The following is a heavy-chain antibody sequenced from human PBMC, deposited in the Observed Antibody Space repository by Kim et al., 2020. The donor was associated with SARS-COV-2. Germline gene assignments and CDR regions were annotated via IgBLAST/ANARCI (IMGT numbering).Heavy chain of an antibody. CDR3: ARGGDFYGSGRRFDY. CDR1: GYTFTSYA. V-gene: IGHV7-4-1*02. Sequence: GESLKISCKASGYTFTSYAMNWVRQAPGQGLEWMGWINTNTGNPTYAQGFTGRFVFSLDTSVSTAYLQISSLKAEDTAVYYCARGGDFYGSGRRFDYWGQGTLVTVSS. CDR2: INTNTGNP. D-gene: IGHD3-10*01. J-gene: IGHJ4*02.